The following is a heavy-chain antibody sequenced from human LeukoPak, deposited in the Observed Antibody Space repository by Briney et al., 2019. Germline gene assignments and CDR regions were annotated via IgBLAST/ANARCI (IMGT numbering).Heavy chain of an antibody. CDR3: ARDLALGYCPSSSCSSPLFDY. CDR1: GGSISSYY. V-gene: IGHV4-4*07. Sequence: SETLSLTCTVSGGSISSYYWSWIRQPAGKGLEWIGRIHTTGGTRYNPSLKSCITMSVDASKNQFSLKLSSVTAADTAVYYCARDLALGYCPSSSCSSPLFDYWGQGTLVTVSS. CDR2: IHTTGGT. J-gene: IGHJ4*02. D-gene: IGHD2-2*01.